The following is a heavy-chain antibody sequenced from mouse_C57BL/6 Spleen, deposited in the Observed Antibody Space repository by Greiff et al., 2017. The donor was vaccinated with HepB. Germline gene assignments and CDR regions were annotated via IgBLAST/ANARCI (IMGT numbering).Heavy chain of an antibody. V-gene: IGHV5-6*02. Sequence: DVMLVESGGDLVKPGGSLKLSCAASGFTFSSYGMSWVRQTPDKRLEWVATISSGGSYTYYPDSVKGRFTISRDNAKNTLYLQMSSLKSEDTAMYYCARKSLYDYDGTPFAYWGQGTLVTVSA. D-gene: IGHD2-4*01. CDR3: ARKSLYDYDGTPFAY. CDR1: GFTFSSYG. CDR2: ISSGGSYT. J-gene: IGHJ3*01.